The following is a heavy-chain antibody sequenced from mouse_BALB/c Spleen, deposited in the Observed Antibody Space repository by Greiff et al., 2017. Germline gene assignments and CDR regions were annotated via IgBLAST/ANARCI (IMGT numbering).Heavy chain of an antibody. V-gene: IGHV3-6*02. CDR1: GYSITSGYY. CDR3: ARIYYGNAMDY. J-gene: IGHJ4*01. D-gene: IGHD2-1*01. Sequence: DVKLVESGPGLVKPSQSLSLTCSVTGYSITSGYYWNWIRQFPGNKLEWMGYISYDGSNNYNPSLKNRISITRDTSKNQFFLKLNSVTTEDTATYYCARIYYGNAMDYWGQGTSVTVSS. CDR2: ISYDGSN.